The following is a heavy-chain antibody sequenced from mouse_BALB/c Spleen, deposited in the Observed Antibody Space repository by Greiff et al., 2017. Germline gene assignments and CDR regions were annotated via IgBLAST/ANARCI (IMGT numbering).Heavy chain of an antibody. V-gene: IGHV1S81*02. D-gene: IGHD2-1*01. CDR3: ARFGNYGIYAMDY. Sequence: VQLQQPGAELVKPGASVKLSCKASGYTFTSYWMHWVKQRPGQGLEWIGEINPSNGRTNYNEKFKSKATLTVDKSSSTAYMQLSSLTSEDSAVYYCARFGNYGIYAMDYWGQGTSVTVSS. CDR1: GYTFTSYW. CDR2: INPSNGRT. J-gene: IGHJ4*01.